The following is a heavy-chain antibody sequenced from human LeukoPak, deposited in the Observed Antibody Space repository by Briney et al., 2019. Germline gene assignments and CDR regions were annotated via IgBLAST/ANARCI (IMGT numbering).Heavy chain of an antibody. V-gene: IGHV4-39*07. D-gene: IGHD2-21*01. CDR2: IYSRGST. CDR3: AREPPVVSAFDI. J-gene: IGHJ3*02. Sequence: PSETLSLTCTVSGGSMTSNTYYWGWIRQPPGQGLEWIGSIYSRGSTYYNPSLKSRVTISIDTSKNQFSLKLSSVTAADTAVYYCAREPPVVSAFDIWGQGTMVTVSS. CDR1: GGSMTSNTYY.